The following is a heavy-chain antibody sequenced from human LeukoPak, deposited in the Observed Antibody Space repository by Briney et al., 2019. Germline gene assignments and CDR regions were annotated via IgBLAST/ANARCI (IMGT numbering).Heavy chain of an antibody. CDR3: ARGRWLRAFDY. D-gene: IGHD5-24*01. Sequence: SQTLSLTCTVSGGSISSGSYYWSWIRQPAGKGLEWIGRIYTSGSTNYNPSLKSRVTISVDTSKNQFSLKLSSVTAADTAVYYCARGRWLRAFDYWGQGTLVTVSS. CDR1: GGSISSGSYY. V-gene: IGHV4-61*02. CDR2: IYTSGST. J-gene: IGHJ4*02.